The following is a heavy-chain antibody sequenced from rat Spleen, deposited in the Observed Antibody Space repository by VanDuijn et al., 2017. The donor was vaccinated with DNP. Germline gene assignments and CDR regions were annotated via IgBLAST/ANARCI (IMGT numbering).Heavy chain of an antibody. CDR2: ISPSGSRT. CDR3: TRQRGYFDY. V-gene: IGHV5-7*01. J-gene: IGHJ2*01. Sequence: EVQLVESGGGLVQPGRSLKLSCAASGFTFTDYNMAWVRQAPKKGLEWVAAISPSGSRTYYPDSVKGRFTISRDNAKSTLYLQMDSLRSEDTATYYCTRQRGYFDYWGQGVMVTVSS. CDR1: GFTFTDYN.